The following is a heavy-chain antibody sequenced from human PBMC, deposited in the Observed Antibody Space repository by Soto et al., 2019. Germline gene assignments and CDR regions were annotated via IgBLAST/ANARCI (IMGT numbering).Heavy chain of an antibody. CDR3: ARISQSDFWSGYYYFFDY. D-gene: IGHD3-3*01. V-gene: IGHV1-18*01. J-gene: IGHJ4*02. Sequence: GASVKVSCKASGYTFTDYGISWVRQAPGQGLQWTGWITASNGNTKYAQQFQGRVTMTTDTSTSTAYMELRSLESDDTAVYYCARISQSDFWSGYYYFFDYWGQGTLVTVSS. CDR1: GYTFTDYG. CDR2: ITASNGNT.